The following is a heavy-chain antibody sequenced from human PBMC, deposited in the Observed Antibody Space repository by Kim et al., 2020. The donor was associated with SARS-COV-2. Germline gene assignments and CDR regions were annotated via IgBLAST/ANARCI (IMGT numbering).Heavy chain of an antibody. Sequence: SETLSLTCAVYGESFSGYQWSWIRQPPGKGLDWIGQTNHSGSINHNPSLKSRVTISTDTSKNQFSLKLTSVTAADTGIYFCARGRAGVVPAPVLGIGPHYEYFIMDVWGRGTTVTVSS. D-gene: IGHD2-2*02. CDR3: ARGRAGVVPAPVLGIGPHYEYFIMDV. J-gene: IGHJ6*02. V-gene: IGHV4-34*01. CDR2: TNHSGSI. CDR1: GESFSGYQ.